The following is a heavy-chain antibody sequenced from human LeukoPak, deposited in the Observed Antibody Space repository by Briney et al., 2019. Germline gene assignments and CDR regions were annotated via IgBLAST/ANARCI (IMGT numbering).Heavy chain of an antibody. V-gene: IGHV4-61*02. CDR1: GGSISSGSYY. CDR2: IYANGNT. Sequence: SQTLSLTCTVSGGSISSGSYYWSWIRQPAGKGLEWIGRIYANGNTDYNPSLKSRLTISLDTSKNQFSLNLSSVTAADTAVYYCARMGSTWHPVYGLDVWGQGTTVTVSS. CDR3: ARMGSTWHPVYGLDV. D-gene: IGHD6-13*01. J-gene: IGHJ6*02.